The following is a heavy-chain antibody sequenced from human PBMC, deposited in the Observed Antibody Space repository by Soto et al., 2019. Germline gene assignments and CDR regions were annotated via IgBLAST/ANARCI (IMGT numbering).Heavy chain of an antibody. CDR1: GFTFSIYA. Sequence: PGGSLRLSCAASGFTFSIYAMSWGRQAPGKGLGWVSAISGSGGSTYYADSVKGRFTISSANSKNTLYLQMNSLRAEDTAVYYCASAYYYDSSGYSTPIYFDYWGQGTLVTVS. CDR2: ISGSGGST. V-gene: IGHV3-23*01. D-gene: IGHD3-22*01. CDR3: ASAYYYDSSGYSTPIYFDY. J-gene: IGHJ4*02.